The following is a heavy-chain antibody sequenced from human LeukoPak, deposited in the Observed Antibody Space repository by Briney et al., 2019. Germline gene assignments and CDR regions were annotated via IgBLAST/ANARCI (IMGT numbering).Heavy chain of an antibody. CDR1: GYTFTSYD. J-gene: IGHJ5*02. CDR3: ARFHDPVLRFLDIYNWFDP. Sequence: AASVKVSCKASGYTFTSYDISWVRQAPGQGLEWMGGIIPIFGTANYAQKFQGRVTITADESTSTAYMELSSLRSEDTAVYYCARFHDPVLRFLDIYNWFDPWGQGTLVTVSS. CDR2: IIPIFGTA. V-gene: IGHV1-69*13. D-gene: IGHD3-3*01.